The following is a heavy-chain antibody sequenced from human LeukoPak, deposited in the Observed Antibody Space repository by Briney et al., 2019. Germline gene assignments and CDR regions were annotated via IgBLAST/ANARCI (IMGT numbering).Heavy chain of an antibody. CDR2: IYDSGST. Sequence: SETLSLTCTVSAGSIRSSYYYWGWIRQPPGKGREWIGSIYDSGSTYYNPSLKSRVTISVDTSKNQFSLKLSSVTAADTAVYFCARPTLNPDSSFDCWGQGTLVTVSS. CDR1: AGSIRSSYYY. J-gene: IGHJ4*02. CDR3: ARPTLNPDSSFDC. V-gene: IGHV4-39*01. D-gene: IGHD3-22*01.